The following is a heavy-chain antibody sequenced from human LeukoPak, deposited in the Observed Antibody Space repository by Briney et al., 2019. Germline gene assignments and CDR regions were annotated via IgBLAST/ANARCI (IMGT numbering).Heavy chain of an antibody. V-gene: IGHV1-69*06. J-gene: IGHJ5*02. CDR1: GGTFSSYA. CDR2: IIPIFGTA. D-gene: IGHD6-13*01. Sequence: SVKVSCKASGGTFSSYAISWVRQAPGQGLEWMGGIIPIFGTANYAQKFQGRVTITADKSTSTAYMELSSLRSEDTAVYYCAVKIPYTAAGWFDPWGQGTLVTVSS. CDR3: AVKIPYTAAGWFDP.